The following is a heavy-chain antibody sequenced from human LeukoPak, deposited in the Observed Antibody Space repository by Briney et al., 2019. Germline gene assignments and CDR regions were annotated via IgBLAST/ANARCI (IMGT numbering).Heavy chain of an antibody. V-gene: IGHV3-30*02. J-gene: IGHJ4*02. CDR2: IRYDGSIK. D-gene: IGHD6-19*01. CDR3: GKGSSTSGCPDY. Sequence: GGSLRLSCAASGFTFNSYGMHWVREAPGKGLDWVAFIRYDGSIKHYADSVKGRFTISRDNSKNTVSLQMNSLRPEDTAVYYCGKGSSTSGCPDYWGQGTLVTVSS. CDR1: GFTFNSYG.